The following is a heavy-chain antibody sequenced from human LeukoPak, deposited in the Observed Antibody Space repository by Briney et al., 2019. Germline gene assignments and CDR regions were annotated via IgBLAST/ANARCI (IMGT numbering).Heavy chain of an antibody. D-gene: IGHD6-13*01. V-gene: IGHV3-21*01. J-gene: IGHJ4*02. CDR3: ARAGGTIAAAGPFDY. Sequence: GGSLRLSCAASTFTFSRYSMNWVRQAPGKGLEWVSSISNSGSYIYYAASVKGRITISRDNAENSLFLQMDSLRAEDTATYYCARAGGTIAAAGPFDYWGQGTLVTVSS. CDR1: TFTFSRYS. CDR2: ISNSGSYI.